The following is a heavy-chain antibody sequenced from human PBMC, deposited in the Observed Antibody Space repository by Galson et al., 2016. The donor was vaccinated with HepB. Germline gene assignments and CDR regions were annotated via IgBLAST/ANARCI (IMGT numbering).Heavy chain of an antibody. CDR1: GYRFTSYW. V-gene: IGHV5-51*01. Sequence: QSGAEVKKPGESLKISCSASGYRFTSYWIGWARHMPGKGLEWVGIIHPGDSDTRYNPSFQGQVTISADKSINTAYLQWSSLKASDTAMYYCARHPLIGDYYEPYYLDDWGQGTLVTGSS. CDR2: IHPGDSDT. D-gene: IGHD7-27*01. J-gene: IGHJ4*02. CDR3: ARHPLIGDYYEPYYLDD.